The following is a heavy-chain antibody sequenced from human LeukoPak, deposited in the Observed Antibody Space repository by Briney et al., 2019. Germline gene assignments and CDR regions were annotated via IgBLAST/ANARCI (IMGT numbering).Heavy chain of an antibody. CDR3: AKAIVGATWGSYYYYGMDV. Sequence: GGSLRLSCAASGFTFSSYAMSWVRQAPGKGLEWVSAISGSGGSTYYADSVKGRFTISRDNSKNTLYLQMNSLRAEDTAVYYCAKAIVGATWGSYYYYGMDVWGQGTTVTVSS. V-gene: IGHV3-23*01. J-gene: IGHJ6*02. CDR1: GFTFSSYA. D-gene: IGHD1-26*01. CDR2: ISGSGGST.